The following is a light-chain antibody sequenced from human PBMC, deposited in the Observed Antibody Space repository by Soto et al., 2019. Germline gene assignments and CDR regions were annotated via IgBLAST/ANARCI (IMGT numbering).Light chain of an antibody. CDR3: QQYNNWPPIT. Sequence: EIVITQSPATLSVSPGERATLSCRAGQSVSSNLAWYQQKPGQSPRLLIYDTSTRATGIPARFSGSGSGTEFTLTISSLQSEDFVVYYCQQYNNWPPITFGQGTRLEIK. CDR2: DTS. CDR1: QSVSSN. V-gene: IGKV3-15*01. J-gene: IGKJ5*01.